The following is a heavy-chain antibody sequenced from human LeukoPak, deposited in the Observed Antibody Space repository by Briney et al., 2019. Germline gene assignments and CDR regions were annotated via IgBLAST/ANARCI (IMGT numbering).Heavy chain of an antibody. Sequence: SETLSLTCTVSGGSISSGGYYWSWIRQPPGKGLEWIASGDYSGGTYYNPSLESRVAISADMSKNQISLKLTSVTGADTAVYYCAGERGEEYSSGWYKTNYFYNWGQGIRVTVSS. J-gene: IGHJ4*02. D-gene: IGHD6-19*01. CDR3: AGERGEEYSSGWYKTNYFYN. CDR1: GGSISSGGYY. V-gene: IGHV4-39*07. CDR2: GDYSGGT.